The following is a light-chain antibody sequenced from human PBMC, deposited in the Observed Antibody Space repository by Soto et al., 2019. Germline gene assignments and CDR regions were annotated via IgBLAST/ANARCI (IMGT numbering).Light chain of an antibody. CDR1: QSVSSSY. J-gene: IGKJ1*01. V-gene: IGKV3-20*01. CDR2: GAS. Sequence: EIVLTQSPGTLSLSPGERATLSCRASQSVSSSYLARYQQKPGQAPRLLIYGASSRATGIPDRFSGSGSGTDFTLTISRLEPEDFAVYYCQQYGSSPTCGQGTKVDIK. CDR3: QQYGSSPT.